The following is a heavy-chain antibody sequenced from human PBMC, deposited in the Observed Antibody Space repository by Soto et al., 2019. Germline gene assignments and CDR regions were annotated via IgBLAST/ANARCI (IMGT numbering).Heavy chain of an antibody. J-gene: IGHJ4*02. Sequence: EVQLLESGGGLVQPGGSLRLSCAASGFTFSGYPMTWVRRAPGQGLEWVSTVDSGGITYYSDSVKGRFTISRDNSKNTLYLQMNSLRAEDTATYYCAKYSASGSRYFDFWGQGTLVTVSS. V-gene: IGHV3-23*01. D-gene: IGHD5-12*01. CDR1: GFTFSGYP. CDR2: VDSGGIT. CDR3: AKYSASGSRYFDF.